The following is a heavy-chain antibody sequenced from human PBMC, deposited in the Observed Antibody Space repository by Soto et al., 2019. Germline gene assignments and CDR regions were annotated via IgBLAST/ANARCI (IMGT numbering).Heavy chain of an antibody. V-gene: IGHV1-18*01. Sequence: ASVKFSCKASGYNFSSYGFSWVRQAPGQGLEWMGWISPYNGHTNYAQMLQGRVTMTTDTSTSTVYMELRSLTSDDTAVYYCAREGGSPYYYYGMDVWGHGTTVTVSS. D-gene: IGHD3-16*01. J-gene: IGHJ6*02. CDR2: ISPYNGHT. CDR3: AREGGSPYYYYGMDV. CDR1: GYNFSSYG.